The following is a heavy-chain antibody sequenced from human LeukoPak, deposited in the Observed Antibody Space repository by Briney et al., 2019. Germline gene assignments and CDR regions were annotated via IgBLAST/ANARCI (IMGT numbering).Heavy chain of an antibody. Sequence: SETLSLTRAVYGGSFSGYYWSWIRQPPGKGLEWIGEINHSGSTNYNPSLKSRVTISVDTSKNQFSLKLSSVTAADTAVYYCARAAPYYYDSSGNNKFDYWGQGTLVTVSS. J-gene: IGHJ4*02. CDR3: ARAAPYYYDSSGNNKFDY. CDR1: GGSFSGYY. CDR2: INHSGST. V-gene: IGHV4-34*01. D-gene: IGHD3-22*01.